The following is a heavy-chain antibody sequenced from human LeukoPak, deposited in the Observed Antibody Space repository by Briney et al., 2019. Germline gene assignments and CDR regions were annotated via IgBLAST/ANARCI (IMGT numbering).Heavy chain of an antibody. Sequence: GASVKVSCKASGYTFSSYDISWVRQAPGQGLEWMGWISAYNGNTNYAQKFQGRVTLTTDTSTSTAYMELRSLRSDDTAVFFCARGPPGTLIVLDAFDIWGQGTLVTVSS. J-gene: IGHJ3*02. CDR1: GYTFSSYD. CDR2: ISAYNGNT. V-gene: IGHV1-18*01. D-gene: IGHD3-22*01. CDR3: ARGPPGTLIVLDAFDI.